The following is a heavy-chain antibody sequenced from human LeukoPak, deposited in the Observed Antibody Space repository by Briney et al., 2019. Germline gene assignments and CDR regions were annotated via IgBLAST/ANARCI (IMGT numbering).Heavy chain of an antibody. V-gene: IGHV1-2*04. J-gene: IGHJ3*02. CDR2: INPNSGGT. Sequence: ASVKVSCKASGYTFTGYYMHWVRQAPGQGLEWMGWINPNSGGTNYAQKFQGWVTMTRDTSISTAYMELSRLRSDDTAVYYCARDGSALLWFGELLSYAFDIWGQGTMVTVSS. D-gene: IGHD3-10*01. CDR1: GYTFTGYY. CDR3: ARDGSALLWFGELLSYAFDI.